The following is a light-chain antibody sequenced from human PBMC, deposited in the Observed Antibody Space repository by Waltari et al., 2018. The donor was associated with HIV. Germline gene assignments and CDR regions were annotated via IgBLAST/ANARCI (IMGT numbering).Light chain of an antibody. J-gene: IGKJ2*01. V-gene: IGKV2D-29*01. CDR2: EVS. CDR3: MQNVQRPYT. Sequence: DIVMTQPTLSLAVTPGQPASIPCKSSSSLPDRGGKTYLYWYLQKPGQPPQLLIYEVSKRFSGMPDRVSGSGSGTDFTLKISRVQAEDVGVYYCMQNVQRPYTFGQGTKVEIK. CDR1: SSLPDRGGKTY.